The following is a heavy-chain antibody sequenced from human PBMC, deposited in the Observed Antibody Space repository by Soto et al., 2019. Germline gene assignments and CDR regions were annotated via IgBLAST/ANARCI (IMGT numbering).Heavy chain of an antibody. Sequence: PGGSLRLSCAASGFTFSSYAMSWVRQAPGKGLEWVSAISGSGGSTYYADSVKGRFTISRDNSKNTLYLQVNSLRAEDTAVYYCAKDSHSSGWYYLDYWGQGTLVTAPQ. CDR1: GFTFSSYA. CDR2: ISGSGGST. J-gene: IGHJ4*02. CDR3: AKDSHSSGWYYLDY. D-gene: IGHD6-19*01. V-gene: IGHV3-23*01.